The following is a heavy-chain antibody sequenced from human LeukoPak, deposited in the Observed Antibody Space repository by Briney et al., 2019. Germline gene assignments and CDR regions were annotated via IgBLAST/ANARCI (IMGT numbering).Heavy chain of an antibody. CDR2: IYPGDSET. V-gene: IGHV5-51*01. D-gene: IGHD6-13*01. J-gene: IGHJ4*02. CDR1: GYSFTNYW. CDR3: ASHGIAAAGTIDY. Sequence: GESLKISCKGSGYSFTNYWIGWVRQMPGKGLEWMGIIYPGDSETRYSPSFQGQVTISADKSISTAYLQWSSLKASDTAMYYCASHGIAAAGTIDYWGQGTLVTVSS.